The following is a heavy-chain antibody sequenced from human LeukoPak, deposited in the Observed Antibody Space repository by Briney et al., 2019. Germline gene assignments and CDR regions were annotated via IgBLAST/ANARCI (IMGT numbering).Heavy chain of an antibody. Sequence: PGGSLRLSCSASGFTFSSYAMSWVRQAPGKGLEWVSSISGSGGSTYYADSVKGRFTISRDNAKNSLYLQMSSLRDEDTAVYYCARAVDDYSNYGIRDDTFDYWGQGTLVTVSS. J-gene: IGHJ4*02. CDR3: ARAVDDYSNYGIRDDTFDY. V-gene: IGHV3-23*01. D-gene: IGHD4-11*01. CDR1: GFTFSSYA. CDR2: ISGSGGST.